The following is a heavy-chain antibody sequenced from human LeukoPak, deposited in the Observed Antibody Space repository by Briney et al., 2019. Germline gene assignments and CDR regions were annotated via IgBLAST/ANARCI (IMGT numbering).Heavy chain of an antibody. J-gene: IGHJ4*02. CDR3: AREYILAAYYGDY. CDR1: GFTFTSYN. Sequence: ASVKLSCKASGFTFTSYNIHWVRQAPGQGLEWMGWINPKSGGANYAQKFHGRVTMTWDTSISTAYVELSRLRSDDTAVYYCAREYILAAYYGDYWGQGTLVTVSS. CDR2: INPKSGGA. D-gene: IGHD3-9*01. V-gene: IGHV1-2*02.